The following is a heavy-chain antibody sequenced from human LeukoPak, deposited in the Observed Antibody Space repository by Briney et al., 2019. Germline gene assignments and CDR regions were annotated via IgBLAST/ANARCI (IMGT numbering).Heavy chain of an antibody. J-gene: IGHJ5*02. CDR3: AKDLMRDRWFGES. CDR1: GFTFGDYV. D-gene: IGHD3-10*01. V-gene: IGHV3-48*01. CDR2: ISSSGSTI. Sequence: GGSLRLSCSASGFTFGDYVLIWVRQAPGKGLEWVSYISSSGSTIYYADSVKGRFTISRDNSKNTLYLQMNSLTAEDTAVYYCAKDLMRDRWFGESWGQGTLVTVSS.